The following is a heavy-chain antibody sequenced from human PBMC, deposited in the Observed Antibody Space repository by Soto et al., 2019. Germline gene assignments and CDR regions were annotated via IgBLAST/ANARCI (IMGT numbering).Heavy chain of an antibody. Sequence: VLVKVSWAASGSTFTIFGISLGRPATGQGLEWMGWISAYNGNTNYAQKLQGRVTMTTDTSTSTAYMELRSLRSDDMAGYYCAGGDSTAWTFEYWGQGNWVTVSA. CDR2: ISAYNGNT. D-gene: IGHD2-21*02. V-gene: IGHV1-18*03. J-gene: IGHJ4*02. CDR3: AGGDSTAWTFEY. CDR1: GSTFTIFG.